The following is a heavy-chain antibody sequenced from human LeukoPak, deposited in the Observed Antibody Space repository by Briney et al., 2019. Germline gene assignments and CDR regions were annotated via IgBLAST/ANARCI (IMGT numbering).Heavy chain of an antibody. Sequence: ETLSLTCAVYGGSFSGYYWSWVRQAPGKGLEWVSAISGSGGSTYYADSVKGRFTISRDNSKNTLYLQMNSLRAEDTAVYYCAKGISSLVTASGFDYWGQGTLVTVSS. CDR2: ISGSGGST. D-gene: IGHD2-21*02. V-gene: IGHV3-23*01. CDR1: GGSFSGYY. J-gene: IGHJ4*02. CDR3: AKGISSLVTASGFDY.